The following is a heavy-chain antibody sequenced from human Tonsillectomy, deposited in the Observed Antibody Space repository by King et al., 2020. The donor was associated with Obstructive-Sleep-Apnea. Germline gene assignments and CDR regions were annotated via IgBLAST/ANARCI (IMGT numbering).Heavy chain of an antibody. CDR3: ARGYGSRRFLVY. CDR1: GGSFSGYY. D-gene: IGHD3-10*01. J-gene: IGHJ4*02. Sequence: VQLQQWGAGLLKPSETLSLTCAVSGGSFSGYYCSWIRQPPGKGLEWIGEVNRSGGTSYNPSLKSRVTISVDTSKNQISLKLSSVTAADTAVYYCARGYGSRRFLVYWGQGTLVTVSA. V-gene: IGHV4-34*01. CDR2: VNRSGGT.